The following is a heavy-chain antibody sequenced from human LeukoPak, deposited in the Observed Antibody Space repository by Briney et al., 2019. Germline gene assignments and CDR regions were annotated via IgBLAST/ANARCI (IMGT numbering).Heavy chain of an antibody. V-gene: IGHV4-39*07. D-gene: IGHD3-10*01. CDR1: GGSISSSSYY. J-gene: IGHJ5*02. CDR2: IYYSGST. CDR3: ARDKGMEYYGSGSYYHWFDP. Sequence: SETLSLTCTVSGGSISSSSYYWGWIRQPPGKGLEWIGSIYYSGSTYYNPSLKSRVTISVDTSKNQFSLKLSSVTAADTAVYYCARDKGMEYYGSGSYYHWFDPWGQGTLVTVSS.